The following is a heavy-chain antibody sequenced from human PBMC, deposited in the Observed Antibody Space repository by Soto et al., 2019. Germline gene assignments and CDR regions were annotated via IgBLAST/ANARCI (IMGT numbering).Heavy chain of an antibody. CDR3: AKGDVLLWFGELAFDI. V-gene: IGHV3-7*03. CDR2: IKQDGSEK. D-gene: IGHD3-10*01. CDR1: GFTFSSYW. Sequence: GGSLRLSCAASGFTFSSYWMSWVRQAPGKGLEWVANIKQDGSEKYYVDSVKGRFTISRDNSKNTLYLQMNSLRAEDTAVYYCAKGDVLLWFGELAFDIWGQGTMVTVSS. J-gene: IGHJ3*02.